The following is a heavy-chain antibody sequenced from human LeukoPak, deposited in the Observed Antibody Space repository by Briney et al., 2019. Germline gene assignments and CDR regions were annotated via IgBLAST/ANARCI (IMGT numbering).Heavy chain of an antibody. J-gene: IGHJ4*02. CDR3: ARAHFNWNDFFDY. D-gene: IGHD1-20*01. V-gene: IGHV4-30-4*01. CDR2: IYYTGST. Sequence: IGYIYYTGSTSYNPSLKSRLIISVDTSKNQFSLRLSSVTAADTAVYYCARAHFNWNDFFDYWGQGTLVTVSS.